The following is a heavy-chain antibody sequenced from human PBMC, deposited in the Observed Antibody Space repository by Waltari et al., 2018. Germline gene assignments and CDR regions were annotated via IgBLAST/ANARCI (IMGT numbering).Heavy chain of an antibody. CDR1: GITFNTHW. CDR2: INSEGSST. Sequence: EVQLVESGGGLVQPGGSLRLSCAASGITFNTHWMHWVRQAPGKGLGWVSRINSEGSSTSYADSVKGRFTISRDNAKNTLYLEMKSLRAEDTAVYYCAAPGGNDLEYIQRWGQGTLVTVSS. V-gene: IGHV3-74*01. J-gene: IGHJ1*01. D-gene: IGHD2-15*01. CDR3: AAPGGNDLEYIQR.